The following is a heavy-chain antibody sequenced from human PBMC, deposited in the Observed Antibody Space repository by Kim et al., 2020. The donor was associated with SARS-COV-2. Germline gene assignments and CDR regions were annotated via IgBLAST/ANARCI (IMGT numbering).Heavy chain of an antibody. CDR2: RT. Sequence: RTSYARRFKGRVTMTRTTSTSTVYMELSSLRSEDTAVYYCARDWSDWFDPWGQGTLVTVSS. J-gene: IGHJ5*02. D-gene: IGHD2-8*02. CDR3: ARDWSDWFDP. V-gene: IGHV1-46*01.